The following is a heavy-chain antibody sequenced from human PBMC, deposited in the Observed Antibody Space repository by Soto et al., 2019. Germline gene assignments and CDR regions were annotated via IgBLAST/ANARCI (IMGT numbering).Heavy chain of an antibody. J-gene: IGHJ4*02. D-gene: IGHD2-15*01. V-gene: IGHV1-58*01. Sequence: ASVKVSCKTSGFTFSYSAVLWVRQARGQRLEWIGWVVVTNGDTSYAQKFQGRVTMTRDTSTSTVYMELSSLRSEDTAVYYCARVYCSGGSCYGIDYWGQGTLVTSPQ. CDR1: GFTFSYSA. CDR3: ARVYCSGGSCYGIDY. CDR2: VVVTNGDT.